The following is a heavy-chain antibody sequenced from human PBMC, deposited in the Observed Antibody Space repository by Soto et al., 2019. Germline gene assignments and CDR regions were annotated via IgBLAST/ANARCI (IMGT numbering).Heavy chain of an antibody. Sequence: EVQLVESGGGLVQPGVSLRLSCAASGFTFSSYNMNWVRQAPGKGLEWVSYISSSSRTIYYADSVKGRFTIARDNAKKSLYLQMNSLRAEDTAVYYCARSEQWLVSAFDIWGQGTMVTVSS. D-gene: IGHD6-19*01. CDR2: ISSSSRTI. CDR3: ARSEQWLVSAFDI. CDR1: GFTFSSYN. J-gene: IGHJ3*02. V-gene: IGHV3-48*01.